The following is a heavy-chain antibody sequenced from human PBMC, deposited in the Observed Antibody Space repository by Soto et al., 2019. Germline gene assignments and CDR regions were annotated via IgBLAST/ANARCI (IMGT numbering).Heavy chain of an antibody. D-gene: IGHD2-8*01. CDR1: GYSFTDYH. V-gene: IGHV1-2*04. J-gene: IGHJ6*02. CDR2: INPKSGGT. Sequence: QVQLVQSGAEVKKPGASVRVSCKASGYSFTDYHIHWVRQAPGQGLEWLGRINPKSGGTSTAQKFEGWVTMTSDRSISTGYMELTRLRSDDTAVYFCARGHSTDCSNGVCSFFYNHEMDVWGQGTTVTVSS. CDR3: ARGHSTDCSNGVCSFFYNHEMDV.